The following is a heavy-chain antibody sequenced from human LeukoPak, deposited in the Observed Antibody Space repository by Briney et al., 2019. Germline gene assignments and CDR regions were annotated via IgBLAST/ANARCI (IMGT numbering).Heavy chain of an antibody. V-gene: IGHV1-18*01. CDR3: ARDSYLYYDILTGYYHTRESDY. CDR1: GYTFTSYG. D-gene: IGHD3-9*01. Sequence: ASVKVSCKASGYTFTSYGISWVRQAPGQGPEWMGWISAYNGNTNYAQKLQGRVTMTTDTSTSTAYMELRSLRSDDTAVYYCARDSYLYYDILTGYYHTRESDYWGQGTLVTVSS. CDR2: ISAYNGNT. J-gene: IGHJ4*02.